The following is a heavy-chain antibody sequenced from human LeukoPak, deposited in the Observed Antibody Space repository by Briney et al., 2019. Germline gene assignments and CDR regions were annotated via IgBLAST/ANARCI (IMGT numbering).Heavy chain of an antibody. CDR2: INSDGSST. Sequence: GGSLRLSCAASGFTFSSYWMHWVRQAPGKGLVWVSRINSDGSSTTYADSVKGRFTISRDNSKNILYMQMNSLRVDDTAIYYCAFSRNGMALSYFDYWGQGTLVTVSS. J-gene: IGHJ4*02. CDR3: AFSRNGMALSYFDY. D-gene: IGHD5-24*01. V-gene: IGHV3-74*01. CDR1: GFTFSSYW.